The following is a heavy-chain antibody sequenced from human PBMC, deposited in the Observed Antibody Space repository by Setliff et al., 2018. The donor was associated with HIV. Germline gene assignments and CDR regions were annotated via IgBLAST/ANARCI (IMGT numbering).Heavy chain of an antibody. D-gene: IGHD6-19*01. CDR2: IIPIFGTA. Sequence: GASVKVSCKASGGTFSSYAISWVRQAPGQGLEWMGGIIPIFGTANYAQKFQGRVTITADESTSTAYMELSGLRSEDTALYYCALDLPGPAITSGWMKNWFDPWGQGTLVTVSS. CDR3: ALDLPGPAITSGWMKNWFDP. CDR1: GGTFSSYA. V-gene: IGHV1-69*13. J-gene: IGHJ5*02.